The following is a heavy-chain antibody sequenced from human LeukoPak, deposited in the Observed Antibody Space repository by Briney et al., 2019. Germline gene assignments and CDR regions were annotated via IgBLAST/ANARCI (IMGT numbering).Heavy chain of an antibody. CDR3: AMGAARPSSPPNKHNLWVMDV. Sequence: GGSLRLSCAASGFTFSSYAMHWVRQAPGKGLEWVAVISYDGSNKYYADPVKGRFTISRDNSKNTLYLQMNSLRAEDTAVYYCAMGAARPSSPPNKHNLWVMDVWGQGTTVTVSS. CDR1: GFTFSSYA. D-gene: IGHD6-6*01. J-gene: IGHJ6*02. CDR2: ISYDGSNK. V-gene: IGHV3-30-3*01.